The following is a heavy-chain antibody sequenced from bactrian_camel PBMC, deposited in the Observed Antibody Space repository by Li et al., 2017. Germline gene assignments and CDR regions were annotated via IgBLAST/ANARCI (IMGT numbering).Heavy chain of an antibody. D-gene: IGHD2*01. J-gene: IGHJ4*01. Sequence: DVQLVESGGGPVQAGGSLRLSCAPSGLSVSDSSMAWFRQSPGKEPEAVAAIRRDDLTAYTDSVKGRFTISRDNAKNTLYLQMNNLKPEDTAMYYCAATVVPVAGACRASVNYRDWGQGTQVTVS. CDR1: GLSVSDSS. CDR2: IRRDDLT. CDR3: AATVVPVAGACRASVNYRD. V-gene: IGHV3S67*01.